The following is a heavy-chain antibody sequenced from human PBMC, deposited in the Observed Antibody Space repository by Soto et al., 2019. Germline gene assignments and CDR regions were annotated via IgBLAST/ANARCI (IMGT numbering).Heavy chain of an antibody. CDR1: GGSFSGYY. CDR3: ARDSDYYDSSGSYYHY. CDR2: LNDSGGT. D-gene: IGHD3-22*01. J-gene: IGHJ4*02. V-gene: IGHV4-34*01. Sequence: SETLSLTCAVYGGSFSGYYWSWIRQPPGKGLEWIGELNDSGGTNYNASLKSRVTISGDMSKNQFSLKLSFVTAADTAVYYCARDSDYYDSSGSYYHYWGQGTLVTVSS.